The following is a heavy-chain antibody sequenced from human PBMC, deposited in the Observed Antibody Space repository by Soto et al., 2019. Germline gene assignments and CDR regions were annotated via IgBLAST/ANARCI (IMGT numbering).Heavy chain of an antibody. J-gene: IGHJ5*02. CDR2: IIPIFGTA. Sequence: QVQLVQSGAEVKKPGSSVKVSCKASGGTFSSYAISWVRQAPGQGLEWMGGIIPIFGTANYAQKFQGRVTITADESTSTAYMELSSLRSEDTAVYYCARDQFIAAAGTGFSGWTGFDPWGQGTLVTVSS. CDR1: GGTFSSYA. CDR3: ARDQFIAAAGTGFSGWTGFDP. D-gene: IGHD6-13*01. V-gene: IGHV1-69*01.